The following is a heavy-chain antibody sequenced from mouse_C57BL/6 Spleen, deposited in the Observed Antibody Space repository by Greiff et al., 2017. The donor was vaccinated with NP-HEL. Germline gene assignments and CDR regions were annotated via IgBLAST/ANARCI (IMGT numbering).Heavy chain of an antibody. CDR3: ARERNYDPFFDY. D-gene: IGHD2-4*01. Sequence: EVKLMESEGGLVQPGSSMKLSCTASGFTFSDYYMAWVRQVPEKGLEWVANINYDGSSTYYLDSLKSRFIISRDNAKNILYLQMSSLKSEDTATYYCARERNYDPFFDYWGQGTTLTVSS. CDR1: GFTFSDYY. V-gene: IGHV5-16*01. J-gene: IGHJ2*01. CDR2: INYDGSST.